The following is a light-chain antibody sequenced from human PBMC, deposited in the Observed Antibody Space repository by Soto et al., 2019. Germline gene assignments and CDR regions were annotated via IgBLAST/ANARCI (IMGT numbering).Light chain of an antibody. CDR2: ATS. V-gene: IGKV1-39*01. J-gene: IGKJ5*01. CDR1: QSISKF. Sequence: IQMNQSPSSLSASIGDNVTFTCRPSQSISKFLNWYQQKPGKAPKLLIYATSSLQSGVPSRFSGSGSGTDFTLTISRLKNEDVATYYCQQSYSRPITFGQGTRLEIK. CDR3: QQSYSRPIT.